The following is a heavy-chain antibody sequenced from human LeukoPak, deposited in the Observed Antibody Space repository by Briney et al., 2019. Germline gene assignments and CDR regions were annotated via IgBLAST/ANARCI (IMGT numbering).Heavy chain of an antibody. CDR1: GYTFTSYG. CDR2: ISAYSGNT. Sequence: ASVKVSCKASGYTFTSYGISWVRQAPGQGLEWMGWISAYSGNTNYAQKHQGRVTMTTDTSTSTAYMELRILRSDDTAVYYCARDPLVGYSGSYYGFDYWGQGTLVTVSS. V-gene: IGHV1-18*01. J-gene: IGHJ4*02. CDR3: ARDPLVGYSGSYYGFDY. D-gene: IGHD1-26*01.